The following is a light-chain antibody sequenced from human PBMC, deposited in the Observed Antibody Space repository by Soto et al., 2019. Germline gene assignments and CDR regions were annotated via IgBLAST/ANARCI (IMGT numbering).Light chain of an antibody. CDR2: GAS. Sequence: EIVLTQSPGTLSLSPGVRAALSCNASQSVSDRYLAWYQQRPGQAPRLLIYGASKRATGIPDRFSGSGSGTDFTLTISRLEPEDFAVYYCQQYSPPITFGQGTRLEIK. CDR1: QSVSDRY. J-gene: IGKJ5*01. V-gene: IGKV3-20*01. CDR3: QQYSPPIT.